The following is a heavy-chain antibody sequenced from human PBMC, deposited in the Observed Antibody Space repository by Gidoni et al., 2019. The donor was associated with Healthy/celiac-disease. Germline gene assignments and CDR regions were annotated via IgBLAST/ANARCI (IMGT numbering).Heavy chain of an antibody. CDR2: IYYSGST. D-gene: IGHD6-19*01. Sequence: QLQLQESGPGLVKPLETLSLTCTVSGGSISSSSYYWGWIRQPPGKGLEWIGSIYYSGSTYYNPSLKSRVTISVDTSKNQFSLKLSSVTAADTAVYYCARHQPGYSSGWFSDAFDIWGQGTMVTVSS. CDR1: GGSISSSSYY. CDR3: ARHQPGYSSGWFSDAFDI. J-gene: IGHJ3*02. V-gene: IGHV4-39*01.